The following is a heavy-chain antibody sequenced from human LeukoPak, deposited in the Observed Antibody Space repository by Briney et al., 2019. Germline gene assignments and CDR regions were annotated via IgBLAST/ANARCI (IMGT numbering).Heavy chain of an antibody. D-gene: IGHD5-12*01. CDR1: GYSFTAYY. Sequence: GASVKVSCKASGYSFTAYYMYWVRQAPGQGLEWMGWINPKGGDTNYAQKFQDRVTMTRDTSISTVYMEFIRLRSDDTAVFYCARGRVSSAYDPAVYWGQGTLVIVSS. J-gene: IGHJ4*02. CDR2: INPKGGDT. V-gene: IGHV1-2*02. CDR3: ARGRVSSAYDPAVY.